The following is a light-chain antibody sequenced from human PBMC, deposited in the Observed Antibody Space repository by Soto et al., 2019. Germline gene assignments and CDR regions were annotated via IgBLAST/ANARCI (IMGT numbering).Light chain of an antibody. V-gene: IGKV3-15*01. J-gene: IGKJ2*01. CDR2: GAS. CDR1: QSVSSN. Sequence: EIVITQSPATLSLSPGERATLSCRASQSVSSNLAWYQQKPGQAPRLLIYGASTRATGIPARFSGSGSGTEFTLTISSLQSEDFAVYYCQQYNNWSVTFGQGTKVDIK. CDR3: QQYNNWSVT.